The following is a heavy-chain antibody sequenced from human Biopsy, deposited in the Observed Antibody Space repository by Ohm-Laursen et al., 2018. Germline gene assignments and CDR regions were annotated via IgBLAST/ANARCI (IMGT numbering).Heavy chain of an antibody. Sequence: GTLSLTWDVSGGDINNYYWSWIRQPAGKGLEWIGRIYPGGGTNYNPSLKSRVTMSVDTSKKQLSLRLRSVTAADTAMYYCASVVLGPTNDAFDLWGQGTMVVVSS. CDR2: IYPGGGT. J-gene: IGHJ3*01. CDR1: GGDINNYY. V-gene: IGHV4-4*07. D-gene: IGHD3-22*01. CDR3: ASVVLGPTNDAFDL.